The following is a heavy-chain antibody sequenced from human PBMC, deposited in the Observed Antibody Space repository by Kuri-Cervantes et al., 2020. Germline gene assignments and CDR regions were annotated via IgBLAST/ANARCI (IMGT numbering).Heavy chain of an antibody. J-gene: IGHJ4*02. D-gene: IGHD1-1*01. CDR3: VRSQTATTAYFDY. CDR1: GFTFSREW. CDR2: SRNEGWSYTT. Sequence: GGSLRLSCAASGFTFSREWMRWARQAPGKGLEWVGRSRNEGWSYTTEYAASVRGRFSISRDDSKNSLYLQMNSLKIEDAAVYYCVRSQTATTAYFDYWGQGTLVTVSS. V-gene: IGHV3-72*01.